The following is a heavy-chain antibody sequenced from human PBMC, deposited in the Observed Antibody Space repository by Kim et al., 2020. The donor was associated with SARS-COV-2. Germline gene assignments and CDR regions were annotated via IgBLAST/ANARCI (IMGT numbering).Heavy chain of an antibody. CDR1: GGSFSSDGYY. V-gene: IGHV4-31*03. CDR3: ASGAGDKGYSGYDYPPDH. CDR2: IYYSGTT. Sequence: SETLSLTCTVSGGSFSSDGYYWSWIRQHPGKGLGWIGYIYYSGTTDYNPSLKSRVSISVDRTKNQFSLKLSSVTAADTAVYYCASGAGDKGYSGYDYPPDHGAQGILVTVS. D-gene: IGHD5-12*01. J-gene: IGHJ4*02.